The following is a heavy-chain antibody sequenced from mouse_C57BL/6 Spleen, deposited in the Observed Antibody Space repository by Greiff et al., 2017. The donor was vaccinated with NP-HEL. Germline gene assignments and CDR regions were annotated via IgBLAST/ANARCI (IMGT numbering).Heavy chain of an antibody. Sequence: VQLKESGAELVKPGASVKLSCTASGFNIKDYYMHWVKQRTEQGLEWIGRIDPEDGETKYAPKFQGKATITADTTSNTAYLQLSSLTSDDTAVYYCASYYDSTYYFDYWGQGTTLTVSS. CDR2: IDPEDGET. CDR1: GFNIKDYY. CDR3: ASYYDSTYYFDY. J-gene: IGHJ2*01. D-gene: IGHD2-4*01. V-gene: IGHV14-2*01.